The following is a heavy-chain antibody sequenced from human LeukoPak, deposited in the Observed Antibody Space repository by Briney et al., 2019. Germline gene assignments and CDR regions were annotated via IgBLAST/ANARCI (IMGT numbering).Heavy chain of an antibody. CDR2: INPSGGST. J-gene: IGHJ4*02. CDR1: GYTFTSYY. Sequence: GASVKVSCKASGYTFTSYYMHWVRQAPGQGLEWMGIINPSGGSTSYAQKFQGRVTMTRDMSTSTVYMELSSLRSDDTAVYYCARTTSGYVNFDYWGQGTLVTVSS. V-gene: IGHV1-46*01. D-gene: IGHD5-12*01. CDR3: ARTTSGYVNFDY.